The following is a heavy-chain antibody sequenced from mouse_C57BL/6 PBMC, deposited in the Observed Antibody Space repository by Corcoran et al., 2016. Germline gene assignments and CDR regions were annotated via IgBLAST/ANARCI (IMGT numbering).Heavy chain of an antibody. J-gene: IGHJ4*01. CDR3: ARERIYDYDGAMDY. D-gene: IGHD2-4*01. CDR1: GYSFTSYY. CDR2: IYPGSGNT. Sequence: QVQLQQSGPELVKPGASVKISCKASGYSFTSYYIHWVKQRPGQGLEWIGWIYPGSGNTKYNEKFKGKATLTADTSSSTAYMQLSSLTSEDSAVYYCARERIYDYDGAMDYWGQGTSVTVSS. V-gene: IGHV1-66*01.